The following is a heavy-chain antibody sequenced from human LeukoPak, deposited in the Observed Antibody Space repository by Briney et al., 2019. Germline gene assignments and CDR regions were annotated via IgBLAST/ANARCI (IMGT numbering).Heavy chain of an antibody. CDR2: INPNSGGT. J-gene: IGHJ6*02. D-gene: IGHD2-2*01. Sequence: GASVKVSCKASGYTFTGYYMHWVRQAPGQGLEWMGWINPNSGGTNYAQKFQGWVTMTRDTSISTAYMELSRLRSDDTAVYYCARGGAVVPAAIFPIYYYYYGMDVWGQGTTVTVSS. V-gene: IGHV1-2*04. CDR1: GYTFTGYY. CDR3: ARGGAVVPAAIFPIYYYYYGMDV.